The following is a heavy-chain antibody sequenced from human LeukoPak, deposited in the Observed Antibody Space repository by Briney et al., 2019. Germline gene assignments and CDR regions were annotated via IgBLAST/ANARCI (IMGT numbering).Heavy chain of an antibody. CDR1: GFTFSSYG. CDR2: IWHDGTNK. V-gene: IGHV3-30*02. Sequence: GGSLRLSCAASGFTFSSYGMHWVRQAPGKGLEWVAVIWHDGTNKYSADSVKGRFIISRDNSQNTLYLQMNILRTEDTAVYYCAKEGTPQVSTWYDLWGQGTQVIVSS. D-gene: IGHD3-10*01. J-gene: IGHJ5*02. CDR3: AKEGTPQVSTWYDL.